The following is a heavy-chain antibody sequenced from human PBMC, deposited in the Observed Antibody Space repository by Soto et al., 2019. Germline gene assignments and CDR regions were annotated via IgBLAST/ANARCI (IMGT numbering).Heavy chain of an antibody. CDR3: ARDRGKAVDGSYDAFDI. Sequence: GGSLRLSCAASGFTFSSYAMHWVRQAPGKGLEWVAVISYDGSNKYYADSVKGRFTISRDNSKNTLYLQMNSLRAEDTAVYYCARDRGKAVDGSYDAFDIWGQGTMVTVSS. CDR1: GFTFSSYA. CDR2: ISYDGSNK. V-gene: IGHV3-30-3*01. D-gene: IGHD6-19*01. J-gene: IGHJ3*02.